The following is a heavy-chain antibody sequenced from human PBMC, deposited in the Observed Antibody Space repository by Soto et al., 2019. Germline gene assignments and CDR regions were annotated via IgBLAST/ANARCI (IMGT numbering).Heavy chain of an antibody. CDR1: GFTFSDYY. J-gene: IGHJ4*02. D-gene: IGHD3-10*01. CDR2: ISSSSSYT. V-gene: IGHV3-11*05. Sequence: QVQLVESGGGLVKPGGSLRLSCAASGFTFSDYYMSWIRQAPGKGLEWVSYISSSSSYTNYADSVKGRFTISRDNAKNSLYLQMNSLRAEDTAVYYCARDRATGELPHFDYWGQGTLVTVSS. CDR3: ARDRATGELPHFDY.